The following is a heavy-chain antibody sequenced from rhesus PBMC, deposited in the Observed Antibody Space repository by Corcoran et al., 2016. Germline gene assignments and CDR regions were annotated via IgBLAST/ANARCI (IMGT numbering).Heavy chain of an antibody. Sequence: QLQMQESGQGLVQHSATLSLTCAVPGGSISSNWCIWLRQPPGKGLEWMGRCSGSGVSTSYNPSLKSRVTISTDTSKNQFSLKLSSVTAADTAVYYCARTSSSGWYLNSLDVWGRGVLVTVSS. CDR3: ARTSSSGWYLNSLDV. CDR2: CSGSGVST. V-gene: IGHV4-173*01. CDR1: GGSISSNW. J-gene: IGHJ5-2*02. D-gene: IGHD6-31*01.